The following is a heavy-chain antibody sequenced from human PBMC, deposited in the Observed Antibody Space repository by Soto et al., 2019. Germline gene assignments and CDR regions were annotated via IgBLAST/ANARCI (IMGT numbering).Heavy chain of an antibody. CDR1: GGTFSSYS. V-gene: IGHV1-69*14. J-gene: IGHJ6*02. CDR2: IIPIFPTA. Sequence: QVQLVQSGAELKKPGSSVRVSCQASGGTFSSYSVNWVRQAPGQGLEWMGGIIPIFPTADHAQRFQGRVTITADNSTNTAYMALSSLRSDDTAVYSCAIRTSVFGVVAMGGLDVWGQGTTVTVSS. D-gene: IGHD3-3*01. CDR3: AIRTSVFGVVAMGGLDV.